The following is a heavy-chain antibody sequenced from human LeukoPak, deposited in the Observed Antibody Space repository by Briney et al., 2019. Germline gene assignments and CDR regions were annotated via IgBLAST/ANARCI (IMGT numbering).Heavy chain of an antibody. CDR2: IYYSGST. Sequence: SETLSLTCTVSGGSISSYYWSWIRQHPGKGLEWIGYIYYSGSTYYNPSLKSRVTISVDTSKNQFSLKLSSVTAADTAVYYCARGDLGYCSGGSCYLFDYWGQGTLVTVSS. V-gene: IGHV4-59*06. CDR3: ARGDLGYCSGGSCYLFDY. CDR1: GGSISSYY. J-gene: IGHJ4*02. D-gene: IGHD2-15*01.